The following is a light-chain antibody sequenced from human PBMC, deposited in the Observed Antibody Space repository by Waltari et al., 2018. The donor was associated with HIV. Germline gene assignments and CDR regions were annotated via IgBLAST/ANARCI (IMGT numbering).Light chain of an antibody. V-gene: IGLV3-25*03. Sequence: SSELTQPPTVSVSPGQTATITCSGAALPKKYAYWYQQKPGQAPVLVIYKDNERPSGIPERFSGSSSGTTVTLTISGVQAEDEADYYCQSADSTTTDSWVFGGGTKLTVL. CDR1: ALPKKY. CDR3: QSADSTTTDSWV. J-gene: IGLJ3*02. CDR2: KDN.